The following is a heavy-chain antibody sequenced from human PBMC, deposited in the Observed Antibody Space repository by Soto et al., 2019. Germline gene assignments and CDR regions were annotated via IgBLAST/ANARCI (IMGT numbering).Heavy chain of an antibody. CDR1: GYTFTSYD. J-gene: IGHJ6*03. D-gene: IGHD3-16*01. V-gene: IGHV1-8*01. Sequence: QEQLVQSGAEVKKPGASVKVSCKTSGYTFTSYDMNWVRQAPGQGLEWMGWMNTDSGHAESAQQFQGRVTMTRDTAIRSVYMELSSLRSDDTAVYYCARGRPGGTAYYYYFIDLWGTGTSVTVSS. CDR3: ARGRPGGTAYYYYFIDL. CDR2: MNTDSGHA.